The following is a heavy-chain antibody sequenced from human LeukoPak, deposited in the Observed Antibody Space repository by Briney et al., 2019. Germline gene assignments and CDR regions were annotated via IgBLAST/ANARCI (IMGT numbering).Heavy chain of an antibody. CDR1: GGSISSSSYY. Sequence: PSETLSLTCTVSGGSISSSSYYWGWIRQPLGKGLEWIGSIYYSGSTYYNPSLKSRVTISVDTSKNQFSLKLSSVTAADTAVYYCARAVGSGSFQTYYYYMDVWGKGTTVTISS. CDR2: IYYSGST. D-gene: IGHD3-10*01. V-gene: IGHV4-39*07. J-gene: IGHJ6*03. CDR3: ARAVGSGSFQTYYYYMDV.